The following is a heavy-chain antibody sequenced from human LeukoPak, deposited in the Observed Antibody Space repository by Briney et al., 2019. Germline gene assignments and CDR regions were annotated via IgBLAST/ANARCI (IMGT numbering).Heavy chain of an antibody. J-gene: IGHJ5*02. D-gene: IGHD2-2*01. V-gene: IGHV1-69*04. CDR3: ARDIPYCSSTSCLKYNWFDP. Sequence: ASVKVSCKASGGTFSSYAISWVRQAPGQGLEWMGRIIPILGIANYAQKFQGRVTITADKSTSTAYMELSSLRSEDTAVYYCARDIPYCSSTSCLKYNWFDPWGQGTLVTVSS. CDR2: IIPILGIA. CDR1: GGTFSSYA.